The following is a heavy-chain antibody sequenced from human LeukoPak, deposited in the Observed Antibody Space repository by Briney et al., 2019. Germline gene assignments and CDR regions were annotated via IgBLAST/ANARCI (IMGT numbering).Heavy chain of an antibody. CDR1: GFTVSSNY. D-gene: IGHD1-26*01. V-gene: IGHV3-66*01. Sequence: GGSLRLSCAASGFTVSSNYMSWVRQAPGRGLEWVSIIYSGGSTSYADSVKGRFTISRDNFKNTLYLQMNSLRAEDTAVYYCARRLEYSGSKGVFDYWGQGTLVTVSS. J-gene: IGHJ4*02. CDR2: IYSGGST. CDR3: ARRLEYSGSKGVFDY.